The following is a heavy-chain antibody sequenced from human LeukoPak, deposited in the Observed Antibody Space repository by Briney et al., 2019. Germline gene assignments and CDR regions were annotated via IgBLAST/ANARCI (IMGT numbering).Heavy chain of an antibody. CDR3: ASRPELYYYDSSGYGRGYFDY. Sequence: SETLSLTCAVYGESFSGYYWSWIRQPPGKGLEWIGEINHSGSTNYNPSLKSRVTISVDTSKNQFSLKLSSVTAADTAVYYCASRPELYYYDSSGYGRGYFDYWGQGTLVTVSS. J-gene: IGHJ4*02. CDR1: GESFSGYY. CDR2: INHSGST. V-gene: IGHV4-34*01. D-gene: IGHD3-22*01.